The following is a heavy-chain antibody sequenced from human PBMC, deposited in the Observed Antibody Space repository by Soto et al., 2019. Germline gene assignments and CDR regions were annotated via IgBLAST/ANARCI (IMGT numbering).Heavy chain of an antibody. D-gene: IGHD3-10*01. V-gene: IGHV1-46*01. Sequence: GASVKVSCKASGYTFTSYYMHWVRQAPGQGLEWMGIISPSGGSTSYAQKFQGRVTMTRDTSTSTVYMELSSLRSEDTAVYYCARSYYYGSGSYLDPGAFDIWGQGTMVTVSS. CDR2: ISPSGGST. CDR1: GYTFTSYY. CDR3: ARSYYYGSGSYLDPGAFDI. J-gene: IGHJ3*02.